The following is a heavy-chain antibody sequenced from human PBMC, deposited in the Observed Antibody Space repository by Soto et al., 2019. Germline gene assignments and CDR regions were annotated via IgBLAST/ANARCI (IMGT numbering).Heavy chain of an antibody. CDR2: IIPISETT. CDR1: GGTFSSYA. Sequence: QVQLVQSGAEVKKPGSSVKVSCKASGGTFSSYAISWVRQATGQGLEWMGGIIPISETTNYAQKFQGRVTITADESKSTAYMELSSLRSEDTAVYYCARSQGSSTSLEIYYYYYYGMDVWGHGTTVTVSS. D-gene: IGHD2-2*01. CDR3: ARSQGSSTSLEIYYYYYYGMDV. J-gene: IGHJ6*02. V-gene: IGHV1-69*01.